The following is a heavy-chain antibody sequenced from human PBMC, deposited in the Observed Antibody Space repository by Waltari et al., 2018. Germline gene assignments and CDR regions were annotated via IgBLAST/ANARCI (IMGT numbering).Heavy chain of an antibody. CDR3: ARDDWAIAAAGNI. J-gene: IGHJ4*02. CDR2: SNPNSGGT. CDR1: GYTFTGYY. Sequence: QVQLVQSGAEVKKPGASVKVSCKASGYTFTGYYMHWVRQAPGQGLEWMGRSNPNSGGTNYAQKFQGRVTMTRDTSISTAYMELSRLRSDDTAVYYCARDDWAIAAAGNIWGQGTLVTVSS. V-gene: IGHV1-2*06. D-gene: IGHD6-13*01.